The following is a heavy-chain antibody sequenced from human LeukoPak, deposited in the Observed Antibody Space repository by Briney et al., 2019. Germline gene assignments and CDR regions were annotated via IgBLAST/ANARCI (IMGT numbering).Heavy chain of an antibody. CDR3: ASSLRTYYYYGMDV. D-gene: IGHD5/OR15-5a*01. CDR2: ISAYNGNT. J-gene: IGHJ6*02. V-gene: IGHV1-18*01. CDR1: GYTFTSYG. Sequence: ASVKVSCKASGYTFTSYGISWVRQAPGQGLEWMGWISAYNGNTNYAQKLQGRVTMTTDTSTSTAYMELRSLRSDDTAVYYCASSLRTYYYYGMDVWGQGTTVTVSS.